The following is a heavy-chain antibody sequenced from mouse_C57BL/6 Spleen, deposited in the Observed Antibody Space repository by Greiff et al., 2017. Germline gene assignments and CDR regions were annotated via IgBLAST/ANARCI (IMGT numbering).Heavy chain of an antibody. J-gene: IGHJ3*01. V-gene: IGHV1-50*01. Sequence: QVQLQQPGAELVKPGASVKLSCKASGYTFTSYWMQWVKQRPGQGLEWIGEIDPSDSYTNYNQKFKGKATLTVDTSSSSAYTQLSSLTSEASAVYYCEREDYYGSSWFAYWGQGTLVTVSA. CDR2: IDPSDSYT. D-gene: IGHD1-1*01. CDR3: EREDYYGSSWFAY. CDR1: GYTFTSYW.